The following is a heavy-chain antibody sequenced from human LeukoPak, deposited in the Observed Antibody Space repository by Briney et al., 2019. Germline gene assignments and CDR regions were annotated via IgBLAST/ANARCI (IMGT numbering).Heavy chain of an antibody. V-gene: IGHV4-39*07. D-gene: IGHD2-21*02. Sequence: PSETLSLTCTVSGGSVSSGSYYWSWIRQPPGKGLEWIGEINHSGSTNYNPSLKSRVTISVDTSKNQSSLKLSSVTAADTAVYYCARTANLPDWFDPWGQGTLVTVSS. CDR1: GGSVSSGSYY. J-gene: IGHJ5*02. CDR3: ARTANLPDWFDP. CDR2: INHSGST.